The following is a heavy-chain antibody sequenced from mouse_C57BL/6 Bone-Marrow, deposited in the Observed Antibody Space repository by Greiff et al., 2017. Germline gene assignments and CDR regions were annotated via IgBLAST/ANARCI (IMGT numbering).Heavy chain of an antibody. CDR3: ARPCHSNYYAMDY. CDR1: GFTFSSYT. Sequence: EVKVVESGGGLVKPGGSLKLSCAASGFTFSSYTMSWVRQTPEKRLEWVATISGGGGNTYYPDSVKGRFTISRDNAKNTLYLQMSSLRSEDTALYYCARPCHSNYYAMDYWGQGTSVTVSS. D-gene: IGHD2-5*01. CDR2: ISGGGGNT. J-gene: IGHJ4*01. V-gene: IGHV5-9*01.